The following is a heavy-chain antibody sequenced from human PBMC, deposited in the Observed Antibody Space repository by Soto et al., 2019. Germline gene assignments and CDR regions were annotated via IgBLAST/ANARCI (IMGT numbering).Heavy chain of an antibody. Sequence: PSETLSLTCTVSGGSISSGGYYWSWIRQHPGKGLEWIGYIYYSGSTYYNPSLKSRVTISVDTSKNQFSLKLSSVTAADTAVYYCAHRSSSWFFDYWGQGTLVTVSS. D-gene: IGHD6-13*01. V-gene: IGHV4-31*03. CDR1: GGSISSGGYY. J-gene: IGHJ4*02. CDR2: IYYSGST. CDR3: AHRSSSWFFDY.